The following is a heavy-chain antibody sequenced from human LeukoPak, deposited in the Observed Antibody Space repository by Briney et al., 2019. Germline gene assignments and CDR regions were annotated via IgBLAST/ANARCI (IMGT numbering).Heavy chain of an antibody. D-gene: IGHD3-22*01. V-gene: IGHV4-59*01. J-gene: IGHJ4*02. Sequence: SETLSLTCTVSGGSISSYYWSWIQQPPGKGLEWIGYIYYSGSTNYNPSLRSRVTISVDTSKNQFSLKLSSVTAADTAVYYCARGYDSSGYYWFDYWGQGTLVTVSS. CDR3: ARGYDSSGYYWFDY. CDR1: GGSISSYY. CDR2: IYYSGST.